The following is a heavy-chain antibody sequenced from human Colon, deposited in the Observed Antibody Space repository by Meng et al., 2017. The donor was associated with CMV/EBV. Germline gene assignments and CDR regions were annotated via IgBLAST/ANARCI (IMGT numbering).Heavy chain of an antibody. CDR1: FTFSSYA. CDR3: AKDGRELHDYVWGSHPDY. D-gene: IGHD3-16*01. Sequence: FTFSSYAMQWVGQSPGKGREWVEVGSKDGSGKDHAETVRGRFIITRDSSKNTLYLQMNSLRADDTAMYYCAKDGRELHDYVWGSHPDYWGQGTLVT. CDR2: GSKDGSGK. J-gene: IGHJ4*02. V-gene: IGHV3-30*18.